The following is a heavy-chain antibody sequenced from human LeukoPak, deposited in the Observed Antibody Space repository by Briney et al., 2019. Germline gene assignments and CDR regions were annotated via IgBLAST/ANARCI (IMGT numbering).Heavy chain of an antibody. Sequence: GGSLRLSCAASGFTFSSYSMNWVRQAPGKGLEWVSSISSSGTYIYYADSMKGRFTISSDNARNSLYLQMNSLRAEDTAVYYCARINYGDYFDYWGQGTLVTVSS. J-gene: IGHJ4*02. CDR3: ARINYGDYFDY. D-gene: IGHD4-17*01. CDR2: ISSSGTYI. V-gene: IGHV3-21*01. CDR1: GFTFSSYS.